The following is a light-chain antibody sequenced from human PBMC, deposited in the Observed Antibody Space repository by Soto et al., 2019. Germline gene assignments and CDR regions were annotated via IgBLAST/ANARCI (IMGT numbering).Light chain of an antibody. J-gene: IGLJ2*01. Sequence: QSVLTQPPSVSAAPGQTVTISCSGSSSNIGNNYVSWYQQLPGTAPKLLIFHNNKRPSGIPDRFSGSKSGTSATLGITGLQTGDEADYYCETWDSSLSAAVFGGGTQLTVL. CDR2: HNN. V-gene: IGLV1-51*01. CDR3: ETWDSSLSAAV. CDR1: SSNIGNNY.